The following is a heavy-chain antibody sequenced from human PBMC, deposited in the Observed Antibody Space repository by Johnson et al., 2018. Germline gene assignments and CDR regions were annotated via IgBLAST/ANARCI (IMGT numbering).Heavy chain of an antibody. D-gene: IGHD4-17*01. J-gene: IGHJ6*02. Sequence: VQLVESGGGLVQPGRSLRLSCAASGFRFDDYVMHWVRQAPGKGLEWVSTINWNSGLIAYADSVKGRFTISRDNAKNSLYLQMNSLRPEETALYYCAKLPTTYGDYVGHFAMDVWGQGPTVTVS. CDR2: INWNSGLI. CDR1: GFRFDDYV. V-gene: IGHV3-9*01. CDR3: AKLPTTYGDYVGHFAMDV.